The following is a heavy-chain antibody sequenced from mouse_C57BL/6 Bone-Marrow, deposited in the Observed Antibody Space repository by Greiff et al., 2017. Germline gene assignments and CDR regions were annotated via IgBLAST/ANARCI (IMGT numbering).Heavy chain of an antibody. J-gene: IGHJ1*03. CDR1: GFTFSDYG. V-gene: IGHV5-17*01. Sequence: EVQLVESGGGLVKPGGSLKLSCAASGFTFSDYGMHWVRQAPEKGLEWVAYISSGSSTIYYADTVKGRFTISRDNAKNTLFLQMTSLRSEDTAMYYCARTVVAKDWYFDVWGTGTTVTVSS. D-gene: IGHD1-1*01. CDR3: ARTVVAKDWYFDV. CDR2: ISSGSSTI.